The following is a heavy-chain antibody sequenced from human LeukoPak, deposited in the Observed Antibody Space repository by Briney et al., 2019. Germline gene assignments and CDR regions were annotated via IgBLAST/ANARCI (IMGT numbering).Heavy chain of an antibody. CDR3: AKDSSVLLWFGELDLDH. J-gene: IGHJ4*02. CDR1: GFTFSSYA. V-gene: IGHV3-23*01. CDR2: ISGSGGST. Sequence: PGGSLRLSCAASGFTFSSYAMSWVRQAPGKGLEWVSGISGSGGSTYYADSVKGRFTISRDNSKNTLYLQMNSLRAEDTAVYYCAKDSSVLLWFGELDLDHWGQGTLVTASS. D-gene: IGHD3-10*01.